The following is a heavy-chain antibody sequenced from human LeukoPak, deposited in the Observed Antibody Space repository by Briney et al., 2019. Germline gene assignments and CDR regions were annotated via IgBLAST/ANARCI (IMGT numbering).Heavy chain of an antibody. V-gene: IGHV4-34*01. CDR2: INHSGST. CDR1: GGSFSGYY. CDR3: ARGYCSGGSCYSPYYYYYGMDV. J-gene: IGHJ6*02. D-gene: IGHD2-15*01. Sequence: SETLSLTCAVYGGSFSGYYWSWIRQPPGKGLEWIGEINHSGSTNYNPSLKSRVTISVDTSKNQFSLKLSSVTAADTAVYYCARGYCSGGSCYSPYYYYYGMDVWGQGTTVTVSS.